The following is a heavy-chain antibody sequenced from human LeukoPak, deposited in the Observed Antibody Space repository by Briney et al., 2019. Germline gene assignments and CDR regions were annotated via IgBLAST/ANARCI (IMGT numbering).Heavy chain of an antibody. D-gene: IGHD5-18*01. CDR3: AREFKSGYGMWA. CDR1: GFTFDDYA. Sequence: GGSLRLSCAASGFTFDDYAMHWVRQAPGKGLEWVSRINSDGSFTSYADSVKGRFTISRDNAENSLHLQMNSLRADDTAVYYCAREFKSGYGMWAWGQGTLVTVSS. V-gene: IGHV3-74*01. J-gene: IGHJ5*02. CDR2: INSDGSFT.